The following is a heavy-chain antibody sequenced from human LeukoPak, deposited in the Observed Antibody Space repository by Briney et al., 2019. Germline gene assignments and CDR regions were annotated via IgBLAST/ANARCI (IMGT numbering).Heavy chain of an antibody. V-gene: IGHV4-34*01. Sequence: SETLSLTCAVYGGSFSGYYWSWIRQPPGKGLEWIGEINHSGSTNYNPSLKSRVTISVDTSKNQFSLKLSSVTAADTAVYYCARGSNWFDPWGQGTLVTVSS. CDR3: ARGSNWFDP. J-gene: IGHJ5*02. CDR1: GGSFSGYY. CDR2: INHSGST.